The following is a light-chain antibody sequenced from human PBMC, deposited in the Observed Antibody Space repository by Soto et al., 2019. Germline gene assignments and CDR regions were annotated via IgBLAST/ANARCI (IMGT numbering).Light chain of an antibody. V-gene: IGKV3-15*01. CDR3: HQYGSSPAT. CDR2: GAS. Sequence: EIVMTQSPATLSVSPGERATLSCRASQSVSSNLAWYQQKPGQAPRRLSYGASTRATGIPARFSGRGSGTDFTLTISRLQPEDFAVYYCHQYGSSPATFGQGTKVDIK. J-gene: IGKJ1*01. CDR1: QSVSSN.